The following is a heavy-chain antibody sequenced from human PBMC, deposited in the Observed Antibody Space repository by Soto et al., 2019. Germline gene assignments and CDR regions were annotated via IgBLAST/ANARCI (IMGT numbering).Heavy chain of an antibody. CDR1: GFTFSSYA. CDR3: AKLRGVRGGAFDI. CDR2: ILGGSDATT. D-gene: IGHD3-16*01. Sequence: EVQLLESGGGLVQPGGSLRFSCAASGFTFSSYAMSWVRQAPGKGLEWVSLILGGSDATTYYPDSVKGRSTIPKDNSKNTLNLQKNSLRADDTAVYYCAKLRGVRGGAFDIWGQGTMVTVSS. V-gene: IGHV3-23*01. J-gene: IGHJ3*02.